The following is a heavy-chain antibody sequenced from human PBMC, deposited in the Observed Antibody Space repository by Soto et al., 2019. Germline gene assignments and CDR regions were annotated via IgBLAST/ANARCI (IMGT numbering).Heavy chain of an antibody. CDR2: IDPTDSYT. Sequence: EVQLVQSGAEAKKPGESLRISCKGSGYRFTSYWIAWVRQMPGKGLELLGKIDPTDSYTNYRPSFQGHVTISVDKSISTAYLQWSSLKAADTAMYYGARRWGWNGSGYHYAFDIWGQGTMVTVSS. V-gene: IGHV5-10-1*03. D-gene: IGHD3-22*01. CDR3: ARRWGWNGSGYHYAFDI. CDR1: GYRFTSYW. J-gene: IGHJ3*02.